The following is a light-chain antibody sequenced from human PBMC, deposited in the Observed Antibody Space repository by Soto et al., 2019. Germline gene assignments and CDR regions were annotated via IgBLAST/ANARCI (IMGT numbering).Light chain of an antibody. CDR3: QQSYSSPRT. Sequence: DFQMTQSPSTLSASVGDIVTITCRASQNIRSRLAWFQQKPGKAPKLLIFATSSLQSGVPSRFSGSGSGTDFALTISSLQPEDFATYYCQQSYSSPRTFGQGTKVDIK. CDR2: ATS. CDR1: QNIRSR. V-gene: IGKV1-39*01. J-gene: IGKJ2*01.